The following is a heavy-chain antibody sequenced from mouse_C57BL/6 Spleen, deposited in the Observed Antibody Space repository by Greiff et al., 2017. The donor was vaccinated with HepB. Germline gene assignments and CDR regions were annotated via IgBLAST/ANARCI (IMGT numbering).Heavy chain of an antibody. CDR2: INYDGSST. CDR3: ARGSYYGSSYPLDY. D-gene: IGHD1-1*01. Sequence: DVQLVESEGGLVQPGSSMKLSCTASGFTFSDYYMAWVPQVPEKGLEWVANINYDGSSTYYLDSLKSRFIISRDNAKNILYLQMSSLKSEDTATYYCARGSYYGSSYPLDYWGQGTTLTVSS. J-gene: IGHJ2*01. V-gene: IGHV5-16*01. CDR1: GFTFSDYY.